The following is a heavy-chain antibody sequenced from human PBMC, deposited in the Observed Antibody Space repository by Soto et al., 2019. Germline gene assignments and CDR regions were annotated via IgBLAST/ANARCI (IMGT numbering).Heavy chain of an antibody. CDR1: GFTFSSYA. D-gene: IGHD6-13*01. V-gene: IGHV3-23*01. CDR2: ISGSGGST. J-gene: IGHJ4*02. CDR3: ARDEPEQQLAQFSLDY. Sequence: PGGSLRLSCAASGFTFSSYAMSWVRQAPGKGLEWVSAISGSGGSTYYADSVKGRFTISRDNSKNTLYLQMNSLRAEDTAVYYCARDEPEQQLAQFSLDYWGKGALVTVSS.